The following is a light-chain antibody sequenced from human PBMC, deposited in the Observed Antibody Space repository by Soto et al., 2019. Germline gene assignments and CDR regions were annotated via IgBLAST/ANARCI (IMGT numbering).Light chain of an antibody. CDR2: GNI. V-gene: IGLV1-40*01. CDR3: QSYDSSLVV. Sequence: QSVLTQPPSVSGAPVQRVTISCTGSSSNIGAGYDVHWYQQLPGTAPKLLIYGNINRPSGVPDRFSGSKSGTSASLAITGLQAEDEADYYCQSYDSSLVVFGGGTKLTVL. J-gene: IGLJ2*01. CDR1: SSNIGAGYD.